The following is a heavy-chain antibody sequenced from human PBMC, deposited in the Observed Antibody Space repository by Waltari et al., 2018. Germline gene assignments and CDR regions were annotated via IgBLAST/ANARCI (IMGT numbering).Heavy chain of an antibody. CDR3: ARNQALTVTSLGGWYYFYYMDV. V-gene: IGHV3-7*01. J-gene: IGHJ6*03. D-gene: IGHD4-17*01. CDR1: GFAFSSYW. Sequence: EVQLVESGGGLVQPGGSLRLSCAASGFAFSSYWMTWVRQAPGKGLEWVANIKQDGSETYYVDSVKGRFTISRDNAKNSLFLQMNSLRAEDTAVYYCARNQALTVTSLGGWYYFYYMDVWGKGTTVTVSS. CDR2: IKQDGSET.